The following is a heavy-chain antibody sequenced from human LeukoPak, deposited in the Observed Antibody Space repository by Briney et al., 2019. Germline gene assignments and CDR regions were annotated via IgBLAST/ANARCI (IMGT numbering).Heavy chain of an antibody. CDR2: IDKKDNFYAT. D-gene: IGHD1-26*01. J-gene: IGHJ5*02. Sequence: GGSLKLSCAASGFTFSGSAIHWVRQSSGEGLEWVGHIDKKDNFYATTSAASVTGRFTISRDDSKNTAYLQMNSLKTEDTALYYCTRDSGTYNWLDPWGQGTLVTVSS. V-gene: IGHV3-73*01. CDR3: TRDSGTYNWLDP. CDR1: GFTFSGSA.